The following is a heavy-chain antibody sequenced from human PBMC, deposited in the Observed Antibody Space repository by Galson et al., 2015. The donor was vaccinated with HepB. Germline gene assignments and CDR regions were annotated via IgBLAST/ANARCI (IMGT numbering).Heavy chain of an antibody. J-gene: IGHJ4*02. Sequence: SLRLSCAASGFAFSSSWMHWVRQAPGKGLVWVLRINSDGSSTLYADSVKGRFTISRDNAKNTLSLQMNSLRAEDTAVYYCAREDAFIRKGFDYWGQGTLVTVSS. V-gene: IGHV3-74*03. CDR2: INSDGSST. CDR1: GFAFSSSW. CDR3: AREDAFIRKGFDY. D-gene: IGHD3-10*01.